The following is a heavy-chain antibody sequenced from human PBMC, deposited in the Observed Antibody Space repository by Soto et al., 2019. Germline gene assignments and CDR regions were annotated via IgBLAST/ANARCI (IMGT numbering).Heavy chain of an antibody. CDR2: ISGSGGST. V-gene: IGHV3-23*01. Sequence: GGSLRLSCAASGFTFSSYAMSWVRQAPGKGLEWVSAISGSGGSTYYADSVKGRFTISRDKSKNTLYLQMNSLRAEDTAVYYCAKDRDNLNYWADAFDIWGQGTMVTVSS. CDR1: GFTFSSYA. D-gene: IGHD1-7*01. J-gene: IGHJ3*02. CDR3: AKDRDNLNYWADAFDI.